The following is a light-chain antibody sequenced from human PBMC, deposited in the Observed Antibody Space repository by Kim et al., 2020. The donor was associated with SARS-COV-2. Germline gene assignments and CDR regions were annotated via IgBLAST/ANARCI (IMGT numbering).Light chain of an antibody. CDR1: SSDVGSYDY. CDR2: DVK. V-gene: IGLV2-11*03. CDR3: SSYAGTYTFYV. Sequence: QAVTSSCTGTSSDVGSYDYVSWYQQHPGKAPKLLIYDVKKRPSGVPDRFSGSKSGSTASLTVSWLQAEDEADYYCSSYAGTYTFYVFGSGTKVTVL. J-gene: IGLJ1*01.